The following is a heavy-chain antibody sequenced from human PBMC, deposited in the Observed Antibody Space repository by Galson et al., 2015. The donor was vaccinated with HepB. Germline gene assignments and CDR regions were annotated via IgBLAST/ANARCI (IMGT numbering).Heavy chain of an antibody. CDR2: IYSGGST. J-gene: IGHJ6*02. D-gene: IGHD3-10*01. Sequence: SLRRSCAASGFIVSSSYMSWVRQAPGKGLEWVSLIYSGGSTYFADSVQGRFTISRDSSKNTLYLQMNSLRAEDTAMYYCASVSRNYFYYGMDVWGRGTTVTVSS. CDR3: ASVSRNYFYYGMDV. V-gene: IGHV3-53*01. CDR1: GFIVSSSY.